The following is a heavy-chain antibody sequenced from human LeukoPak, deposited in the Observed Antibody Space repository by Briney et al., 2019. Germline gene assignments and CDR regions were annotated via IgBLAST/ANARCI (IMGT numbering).Heavy chain of an antibody. CDR1: GYTFTSYD. D-gene: IGHD1-7*01. J-gene: IGHJ2*01. V-gene: IGHV1-8*01. CDR2: MNPNSGNT. Sequence: ASVKVSCKASGYTFTSYDINWVRQATGQGLEWMGWMNPNSGNTGYAQKFQGRVTMTRNTSISTAYMELSSLRAEDTAVYYCAKGELEGWYFDLWGRGTLVTVSS. CDR3: AKGELEGWYFDL.